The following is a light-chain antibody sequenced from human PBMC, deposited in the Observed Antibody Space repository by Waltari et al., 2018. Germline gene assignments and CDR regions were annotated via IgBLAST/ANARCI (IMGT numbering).Light chain of an antibody. J-gene: IGLJ2*01. Sequence: QSALTQPPSASGTPGQPVTIFCSGGNSNNGSNVVNWYQQVPGTAPKLLIYSNTYRPSGVPDRFSGSKSGTSASLAISGLQSDDEGDYYCATWDDRLTGVVFGGGTKVTVL. V-gene: IGLV1-44*01. CDR2: SNT. CDR3: ATWDDRLTGVV. CDR1: NSNNGSNV.